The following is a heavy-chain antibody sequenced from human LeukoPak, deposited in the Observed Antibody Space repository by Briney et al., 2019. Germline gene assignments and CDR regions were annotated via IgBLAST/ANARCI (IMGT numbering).Heavy chain of an antibody. CDR3: ARRRCTNGVCQYYFDY. CDR1: GFTFSSYA. D-gene: IGHD2-8*01. J-gene: IGHJ4*02. Sequence: GGSLRLSCAASGFTFSSYAMSWVRQAPGKGLEWVSAISGSGGSTYYADSVKGRFTISRDNAKNSLYLQMNSLRAEDTAVYYCARRRCTNGVCQYYFDYWGQGTLVTVSS. V-gene: IGHV3-23*01. CDR2: ISGSGGST.